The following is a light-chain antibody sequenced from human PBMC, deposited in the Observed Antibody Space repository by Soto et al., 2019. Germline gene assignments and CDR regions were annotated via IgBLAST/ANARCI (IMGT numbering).Light chain of an antibody. Sequence: IQLTQSPSSLSASEGDRVTITCRASQGISSYLAWYQQKPGKAPKLLIYAASTLETGVPSRFSGSGSGTDFTFTISSLQPEDIATYYCQHCHSLPLTFGQVTRLEIK. CDR2: AAS. J-gene: IGKJ5*01. CDR1: QGISSY. V-gene: IGKV1-33*01. CDR3: QHCHSLPLT.